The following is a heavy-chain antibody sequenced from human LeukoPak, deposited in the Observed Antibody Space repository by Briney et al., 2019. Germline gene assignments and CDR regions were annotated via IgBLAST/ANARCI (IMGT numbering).Heavy chain of an antibody. D-gene: IGHD3-10*01. Sequence: SETLSLTCAVYGGSFSGYYWSWIRQPPGKGLEWIGEINHSGSTNYNPSLKSRVTMSVDTSKNQFSLKLSSVTAADTAVYYCARVSGSAFDIWGQGTMVTVSS. CDR1: GGSFSGYY. CDR3: ARVSGSAFDI. J-gene: IGHJ3*02. V-gene: IGHV4-34*01. CDR2: INHSGST.